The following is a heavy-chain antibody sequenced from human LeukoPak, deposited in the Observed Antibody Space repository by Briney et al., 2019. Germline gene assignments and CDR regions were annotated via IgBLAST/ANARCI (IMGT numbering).Heavy chain of an antibody. CDR3: TRIFRTAHFDY. D-gene: IGHD2/OR15-2a*01. CDR1: GFTFTNAW. Sequence: GGSLRLSCAASGFTFTNAWMNWVCQAPGKGLEWVGRIKSKTDGGTTDYAAPVKGRFTISRDDSENTLYLQVNSLKTEDTAVYYCTRIFRTAHFDYWGQGTPVTVSS. CDR2: IKSKTDGGTT. V-gene: IGHV3-15*07. J-gene: IGHJ4*02.